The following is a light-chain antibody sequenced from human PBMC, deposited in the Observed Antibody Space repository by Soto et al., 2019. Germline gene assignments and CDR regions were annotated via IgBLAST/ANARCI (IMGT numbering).Light chain of an antibody. J-gene: IGKJ4*01. CDR2: GAS. CDR1: QDIGNF. CDR3: QKYNSAPLT. Sequence: IRMTQSPSSLSASPGDSVTITCRASQDIGNFLAWYQQKPGTVAKLLIYGASTLQSGVPSRFSGSGSETNFTLTIASLQAEDAASYYCQKYNSAPLTFGGGTKVDIK. V-gene: IGKV1-27*01.